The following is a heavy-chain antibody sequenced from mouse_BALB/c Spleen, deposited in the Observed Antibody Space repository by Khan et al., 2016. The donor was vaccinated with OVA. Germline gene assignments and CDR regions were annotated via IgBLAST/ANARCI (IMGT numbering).Heavy chain of an antibody. Sequence: VQLKQSGPNLVKTGASVKISCKASGYSFTAYYMNWVKLSHGKSLEGIGRINPNTDNTNYNQKLKGKAILTVDTSSSTAYMELPSLTSEDSAVYFCARGYDFFAYWGPGTLVTVSA. CDR3: ARGYDFFAY. J-gene: IGHJ3*01. CDR1: GYSFTAYY. V-gene: IGHV1-26*01. D-gene: IGHD2-14*01. CDR2: INPNTDNT.